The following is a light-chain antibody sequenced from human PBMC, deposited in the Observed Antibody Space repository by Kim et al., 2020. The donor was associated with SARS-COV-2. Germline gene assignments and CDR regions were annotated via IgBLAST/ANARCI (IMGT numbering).Light chain of an antibody. CDR2: QVS. J-gene: IGKJ4*01. V-gene: IGKV3-11*01. CDR3: QQRRNGPLT. Sequence: GERDTLSRRASQSVSSSLAWDRQKHGQVPRLTIYQVSTRATSIPARCSGSEYGTDFTLTISSLEPEDFAVYYGQQRRNGPLTFGGGTKVDIK. CDR1: QSVSSS.